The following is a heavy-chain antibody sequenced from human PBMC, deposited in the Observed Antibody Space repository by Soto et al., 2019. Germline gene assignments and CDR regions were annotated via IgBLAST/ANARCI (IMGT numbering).Heavy chain of an antibody. CDR3: AIVDGTDV. J-gene: IGHJ6*02. V-gene: IGHV1-69*13. CDR2: IIPTFGSA. CDR1: GGNFSSYP. D-gene: IGHD6-6*01. Sequence: SVKVSCKASGGNFSSYPINWVREAPGQGLEWMGGIIPTFGSANYAQNFQGRVTMTADESTNTAYMELSSLRYEDTAIYYCAIVDGTDVWGQGTTVTVSS.